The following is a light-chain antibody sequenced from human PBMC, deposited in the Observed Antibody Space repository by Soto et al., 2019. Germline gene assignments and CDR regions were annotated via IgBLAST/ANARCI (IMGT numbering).Light chain of an antibody. CDR3: QQYSRSIT. Sequence: EIEMTESPATLSVSRGERVTLSCRASQSVSNNLAWYQQQPGQAPRLLIYGASSRATGIPDRFSGSRSGTDFTLTSSRLEPEDFALYYWQQYSRSITFGQETRLEIK. V-gene: IGKV3-20*01. J-gene: IGKJ5*01. CDR1: QSVSNN. CDR2: GAS.